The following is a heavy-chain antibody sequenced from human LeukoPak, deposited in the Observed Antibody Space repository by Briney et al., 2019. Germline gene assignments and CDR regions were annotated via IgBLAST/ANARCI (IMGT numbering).Heavy chain of an antibody. CDR3: ARDKWLRFNWFDP. CDR1: GYTFTGYY. D-gene: IGHD5-12*01. Sequence: GASVTVSCKASGYTFTGYYMHWVRQAPGQGLEWMGWINPNSGGTNYAQKFQGRVTMTRDTSISTAYMELSRLRSDDTAVYYCARDKWLRFNWFDPWGQGTLVTVSS. V-gene: IGHV1-2*02. CDR2: INPNSGGT. J-gene: IGHJ5*02.